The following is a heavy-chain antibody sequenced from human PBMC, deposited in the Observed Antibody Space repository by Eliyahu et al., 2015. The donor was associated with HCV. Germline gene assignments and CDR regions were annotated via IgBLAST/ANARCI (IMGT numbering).Heavy chain of an antibody. CDR3: TTDLGGGYCSSTSCQGGYYYYGMDV. J-gene: IGHJ6*02. CDR2: IKSKTDGGTT. Sequence: EVQLVESGGGLVKPGGSLRLSCAASGFTFSNAWMNWVRXXSREGAEGVGRIKSKTDGGTTDYAAPVKGRFTISRDDSKNTLYLQMNSLKTEDTAVYYCTTDLGGGYCSSTSCQGGYYYYGMDVWGQGTTVTVSS. CDR1: GFTFSNAW. V-gene: IGHV3-15*07. D-gene: IGHD2-2*01.